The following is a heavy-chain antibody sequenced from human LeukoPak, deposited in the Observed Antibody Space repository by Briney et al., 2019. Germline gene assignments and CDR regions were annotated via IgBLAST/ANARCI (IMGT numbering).Heavy chain of an antibody. CDR2: IYYSGST. Sequence: SETLSLTCTVSGGSISSSSYYWGWIRQPPGKGLEWIGSIYYSGSTYYNPSLKSRVTISVDTSKNQFSLKLSSVTAADTAVYYCARDRRNYDFWSGYLGVFDFWGQGTLVTVSS. V-gene: IGHV4-39*07. CDR3: ARDRRNYDFWSGYLGVFDF. CDR1: GGSISSSSYY. J-gene: IGHJ4*02. D-gene: IGHD3-3*01.